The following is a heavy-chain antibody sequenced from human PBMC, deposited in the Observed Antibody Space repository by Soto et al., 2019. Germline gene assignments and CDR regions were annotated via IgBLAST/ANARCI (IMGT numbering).Heavy chain of an antibody. CDR2: IYPGDSDT. Sequence: PGESLKISCKGSGYSFTSYWIGWVRQMPGKGLEWMGIIYPGDSDTRYSPSFQGQVTISADKSISTAYLQWSSLKASDTAMYYCARQKRYYDFWSGYQTAIPYYYYYGMDVWGQGTTVTVSS. CDR1: GYSFTSYW. J-gene: IGHJ6*02. V-gene: IGHV5-51*01. D-gene: IGHD3-3*01. CDR3: ARQKRYYDFWSGYQTAIPYYYYYGMDV.